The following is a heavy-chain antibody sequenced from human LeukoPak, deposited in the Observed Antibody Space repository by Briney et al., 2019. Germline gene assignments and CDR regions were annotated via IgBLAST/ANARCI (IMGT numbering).Heavy chain of an antibody. Sequence: SQTLSLTCAISGDSVSRNITAWNWLRQSPSRGLEWLGRTYYRSKWYHDYVVSVKSRITINPDTSKNQFSLQLNSVTPEDTAVYYCARGYYMDVWGKGTTVTVSS. CDR2: TYYRSKWYH. D-gene: IGHD3-10*01. CDR1: GDSVSRNITA. J-gene: IGHJ6*03. CDR3: ARGYYMDV. V-gene: IGHV6-1*01.